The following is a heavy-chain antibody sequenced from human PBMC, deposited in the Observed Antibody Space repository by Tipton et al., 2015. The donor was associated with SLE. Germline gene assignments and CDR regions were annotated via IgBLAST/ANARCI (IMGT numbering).Heavy chain of an antibody. J-gene: IGHJ4*02. V-gene: IGHV4-34*01. CDR1: GGSFSGYY. CDR3: ARGRTAAGRALNY. CDR2: INHSGST. D-gene: IGHD6-13*01. Sequence: TLSFTCAVYGGSFSGYYWSWIRQPPGKGLEWIGEINHSGSTNYNPSLKSRVTISVDTSKNQFSLKLSSVTAADTAVYYCARGRTAAGRALNYWGQGTLVTVSS.